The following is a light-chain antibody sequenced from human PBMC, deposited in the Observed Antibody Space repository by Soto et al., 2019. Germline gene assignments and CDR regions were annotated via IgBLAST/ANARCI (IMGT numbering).Light chain of an antibody. CDR1: QSVSSSY. Sequence: EIVLTQSPDTLSLSPGERATLSCRASQSVSSSYLAWYQQKPGQPPRLLIYGASSRATGIPDRFSGSGSGTDFTLTISRLEPEDFAVFYCQHYDSLPITFGQGTRLEIK. CDR2: GAS. J-gene: IGKJ5*01. CDR3: QHYDSLPIT. V-gene: IGKV3-20*01.